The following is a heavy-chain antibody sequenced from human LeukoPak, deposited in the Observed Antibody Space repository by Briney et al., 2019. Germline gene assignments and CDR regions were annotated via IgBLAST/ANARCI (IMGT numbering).Heavy chain of an antibody. D-gene: IGHD3-22*01. J-gene: IGHJ3*02. CDR3: ARARYYDSTGYGAFDI. CDR2: IYSGGST. V-gene: IGHV3-53*01. CDR1: GFTVSINY. Sequence: GGSLRLSCAASGFTVSINYMSWVRQAPGKGLEWVSAIYSGGSTYYADSVKGRFSISRDNSKNTLYLQMNSLRAEDTAVYYCARARYYDSTGYGAFDIWGQGTMVTVSS.